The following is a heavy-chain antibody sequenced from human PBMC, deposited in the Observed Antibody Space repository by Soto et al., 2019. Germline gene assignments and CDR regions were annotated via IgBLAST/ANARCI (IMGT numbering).Heavy chain of an antibody. CDR3: AKGRGTIVVPDAYDI. D-gene: IGHD3-22*01. CDR1: GFSFDDYT. CDR2: LSWNSGFS. V-gene: IGHV3-9*01. Sequence: EMLLVESGGGLVQPGRSLRLSCGGSGFSFDDYTMHWVRQAPGKGPEWVASLSWNSGFSGYADSVKGRFTISRDNAQSSVHLQMNNLRTEDTALYYCAKGRGTIVVPDAYDIWGQGTMVTVSS. J-gene: IGHJ3*02.